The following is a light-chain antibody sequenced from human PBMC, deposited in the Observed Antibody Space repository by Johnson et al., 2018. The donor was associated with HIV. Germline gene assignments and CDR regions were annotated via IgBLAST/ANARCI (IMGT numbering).Light chain of an antibody. CDR3: GTWDSSLGAHYV. CDR2: ENN. Sequence: QSVLTQPPSVSAAPGQKVTISCSGSSSNIGNNYVSWYQQLPGTAPKLLIYENNKRPSGIPDRFSASKSGTSATLGITGLQTGDEADYYCGTWDSSLGAHYVFGSGTKVTVL. J-gene: IGLJ1*01. CDR1: SSNIGNNY. V-gene: IGLV1-51*02.